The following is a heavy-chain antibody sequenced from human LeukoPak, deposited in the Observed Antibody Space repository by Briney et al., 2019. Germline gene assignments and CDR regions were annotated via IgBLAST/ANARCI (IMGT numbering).Heavy chain of an antibody. Sequence: PSETLSLTXTVSGGSISSYYWSWIRQPPGKGLEWIGYIYYSGSTNYNPSLKSRVTISVDTSKNQFSLKLSSVTAADTAVYYCARGRVVPAAMAYYYYYYYMDVRGKGTTVTVSS. J-gene: IGHJ6*03. V-gene: IGHV4-59*08. CDR1: GGSISSYY. CDR2: IYYSGST. D-gene: IGHD2-2*01. CDR3: ARGRVVPAAMAYYYYYYYMDV.